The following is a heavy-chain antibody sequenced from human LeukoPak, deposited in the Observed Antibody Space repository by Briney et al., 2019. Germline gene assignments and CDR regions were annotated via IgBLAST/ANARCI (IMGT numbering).Heavy chain of an antibody. Sequence: SETLSLTCAAYGGSFSNYYWSWIRQPPGKGLEWIWTIYYSGSTYYNPSLKSRVTISVDTSKNQVSLKLSSVTAADTAVCYCARSSYRDFWSGYYTGFRVDYWGRGTLVTVSS. CDR1: GGSFSNYY. CDR2: IYYSGST. CDR3: ARSSYRDFWSGYYTGFRVDY. D-gene: IGHD3-3*01. J-gene: IGHJ4*02. V-gene: IGHV4-59*04.